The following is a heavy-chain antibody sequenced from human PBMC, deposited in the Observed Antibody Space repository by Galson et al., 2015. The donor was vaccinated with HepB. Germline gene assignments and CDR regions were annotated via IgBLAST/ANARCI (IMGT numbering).Heavy chain of an antibody. CDR2: ISGSGGST. J-gene: IGHJ4*02. CDR3: AKDGLGAQYCGGDCFYYYFDY. CDR1: GFTFSSYS. Sequence: SLRLSCAASGFTFSSYSMNWVRQAPGKGLEWVSAISGSGGSTYYADSVKGRFTISRDNSKNTLYLQMNSLRAEDTAVYYCAKDGLGAQYCGGDCFYYYFDYWGQGTLGTVSS. D-gene: IGHD2-21*02. V-gene: IGHV3-23*01.